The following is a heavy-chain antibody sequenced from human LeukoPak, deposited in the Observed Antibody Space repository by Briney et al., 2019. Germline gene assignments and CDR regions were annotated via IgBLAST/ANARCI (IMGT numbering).Heavy chain of an antibody. V-gene: IGHV3-33*01. CDR1: GFTFSDYG. CDR3: ARAHSSSSTFDL. CDR2: IWYDGSKK. J-gene: IGHJ4*02. Sequence: GGSLRLSCAASGFTFSDYGIHWVRQARGQGLEWVALIWYDGSKKYYADSVKGRFTISRDNTKNTLYLQLNSLRADDTAVYYCARAHSSSSTFDLWGQGTLVTVSS. D-gene: IGHD6-6*01.